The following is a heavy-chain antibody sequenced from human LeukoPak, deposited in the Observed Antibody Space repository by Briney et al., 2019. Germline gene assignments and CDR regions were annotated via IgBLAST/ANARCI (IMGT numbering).Heavy chain of an antibody. V-gene: IGHV4-34*01. CDR2: INHSGST. CDR1: GGSFSGYY. J-gene: IGHJ4*02. CDR3: ARLEQQLVQPFDY. D-gene: IGHD6-13*01. Sequence: SETLSLTCAVYGGSFSGYYWSWIRQPPGKGLEWIGEINHSGSTNYSPSLKSQFTISVDTSKSQCSLKLSSVTAADTAVYYCARLEQQLVQPFDYWGQGTLVTVSS.